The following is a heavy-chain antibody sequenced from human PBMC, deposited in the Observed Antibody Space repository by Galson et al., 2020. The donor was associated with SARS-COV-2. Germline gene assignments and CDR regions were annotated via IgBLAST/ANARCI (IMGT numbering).Heavy chain of an antibody. CDR1: GFTVSSNY. CDR3: ARDLEVAGGMDV. J-gene: IGHJ6*02. D-gene: IGHD2-15*01. V-gene: IGHV3-53*01. Sequence: QLGESLKISCAASGFTVSSNYMSWVRQAPGKGLEWVSVIYSGGSTYYADSVKGRFTISRDNSKNTLYLQMNSLRAEDTAVYYCARDLEVAGGMDVCGQGTTVTVSS. CDR2: IYSGGST.